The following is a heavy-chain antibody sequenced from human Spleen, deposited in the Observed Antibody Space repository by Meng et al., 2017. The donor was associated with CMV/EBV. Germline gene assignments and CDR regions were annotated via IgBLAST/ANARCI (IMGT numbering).Heavy chain of an antibody. Sequence: ASVKVSCKASGYTFTGSYIHWVRQAPGLGLEWLGWINPNSGATKYAQKFQGRVTMTRDTSISIAYMELTGLKSDDTAMYYCARDGVSSNCYDAFDLWGQGTVVTVSS. CDR3: ARDGVSSNCYDAFDL. V-gene: IGHV1-2*02. D-gene: IGHD2-2*01. CDR2: INPNSGAT. J-gene: IGHJ3*01. CDR1: GYTFTGSY.